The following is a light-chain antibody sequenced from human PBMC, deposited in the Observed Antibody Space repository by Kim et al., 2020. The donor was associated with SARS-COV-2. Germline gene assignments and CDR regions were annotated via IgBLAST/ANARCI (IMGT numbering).Light chain of an antibody. CDR3: QQRSNWPPEIT. Sequence: EIVLTQSPVTLSLSPGERATLSCRASQSVSSYLAWYQQKPGQAPRLLIYDASHRATGIPARFSGSGSGTDFTLTISSLEPEDFAVYYCQQRSNWPPEITFCQGTRLEI. CDR1: QSVSSY. V-gene: IGKV3-11*01. CDR2: DAS. J-gene: IGKJ5*01.